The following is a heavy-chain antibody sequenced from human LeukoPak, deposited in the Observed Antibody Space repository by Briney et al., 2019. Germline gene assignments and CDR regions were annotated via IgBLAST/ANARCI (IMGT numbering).Heavy chain of an antibody. V-gene: IGHV3-74*01. Sequence: PGGSLRLSCAASGFTFSNYWMHWVRQGPGKGLVWVSRVNNDVSSTAYADSVRGRFTISRENAKTTLYLQMNSLRAEDTAVYYCVGAAANTTPRPWGQGTLVTVSS. CDR2: VNNDVSST. CDR3: VGAAANTTPRP. D-gene: IGHD6-13*01. J-gene: IGHJ4*02. CDR1: GFTFSNYW.